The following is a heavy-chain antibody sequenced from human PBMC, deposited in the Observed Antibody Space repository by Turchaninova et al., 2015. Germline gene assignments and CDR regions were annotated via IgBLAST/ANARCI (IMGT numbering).Heavy chain of an antibody. D-gene: IGHD3-22*01. Sequence: QVQLQESGPGLVKPSETLSLTCAVSGYSISNGYHWGWIRQPPGKELAWIGNIYHSGSTYYNPSLQWRVTIPVVRSKNQFSLKLSSVAAADTAVYYGARQGYYDSSGYFLGYYYYYMDVWGKGTTVTVSS. CDR2: IYHSGST. V-gene: IGHV4-38-2*01. J-gene: IGHJ6*03. CDR3: ARQGYYDSSGYFLGYYYYYMDV. CDR1: GYSISNGYH.